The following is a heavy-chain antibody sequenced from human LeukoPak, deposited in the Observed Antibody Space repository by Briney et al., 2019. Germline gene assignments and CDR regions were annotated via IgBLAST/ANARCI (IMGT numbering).Heavy chain of an antibody. D-gene: IGHD6-13*01. J-gene: IGHJ4*02. CDR3: ARLPYSSNWYYFDY. V-gene: IGHV4-38-2*01. CDR1: GFSISNGYY. CDR2: IYHSGST. Sequence: SETLYLTCAVSGFSISNGYYWGWIRQPPGKGLEWIGSIYHSGSTYYSPSLTSRVTISIDTSKNQFSLKLSSVTAADTAVYYCARLPYSSNWYYFDYWGQGALVTVSS.